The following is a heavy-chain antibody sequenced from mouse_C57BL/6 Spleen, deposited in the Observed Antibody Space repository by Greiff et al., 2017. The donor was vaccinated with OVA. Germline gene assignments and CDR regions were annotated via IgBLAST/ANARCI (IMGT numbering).Heavy chain of an antibody. CDR3: ASGTVVAPRYFDA. Sequence: QVQLQQPGAELVMPGASVKLSCKASGYTFTSYWMHWVKQRPGQGLEWIGEIDPSDSYTNYNQKFKGKSTLTVDKSSSTAYMQLSSLTSEDSAVYYCASGTVVAPRYFDAWGTGTTVTVSS. J-gene: IGHJ1*03. D-gene: IGHD1-1*01. V-gene: IGHV1-69*01. CDR1: GYTFTSYW. CDR2: IDPSDSYT.